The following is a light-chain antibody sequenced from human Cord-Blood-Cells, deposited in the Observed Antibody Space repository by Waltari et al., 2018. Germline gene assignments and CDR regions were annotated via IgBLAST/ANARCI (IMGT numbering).Light chain of an antibody. Sequence: QSALTQPASVSGSPGQSITIPCTGTSSDVGRYNLVSWYQQHPAKAPKLMIYEVSKRPSGVSNRFSGSKSGNTASLTIAGLQAEDEADYYCCSYAGSSTFVFGGGTKLTVL. CDR1: SSDVGRYNL. J-gene: IGLJ2*01. CDR2: EVS. V-gene: IGLV2-23*02. CDR3: CSYAGSSTFV.